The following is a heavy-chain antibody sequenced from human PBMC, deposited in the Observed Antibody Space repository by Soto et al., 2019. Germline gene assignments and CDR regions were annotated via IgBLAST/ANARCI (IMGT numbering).Heavy chain of an antibody. J-gene: IGHJ3*02. D-gene: IGHD3-3*01. V-gene: IGHV1-8*01. CDR3: ARGTKRITIFGVVNEAFDI. CDR1: GYTFTSYD. CDR2: MNPNSGNT. Sequence: GASVKVSCTASGYTFTSYDINWVRQATGQGLEWMGWMNPNSGNTGYAQKFQGRVTMTRNTSISTAYMELSSLRSEDTAVYYCARGTKRITIFGVVNEAFDIWGQGTMVTVSS.